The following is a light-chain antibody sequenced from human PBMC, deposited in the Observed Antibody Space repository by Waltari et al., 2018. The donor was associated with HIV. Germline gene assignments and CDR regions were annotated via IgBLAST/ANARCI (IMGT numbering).Light chain of an antibody. J-gene: IGLJ3*02. CDR1: TGAATSGPY. CDR3: LLSYSGTRV. CDR2: DTN. V-gene: IGLV7-46*01. Sequence: QAVVTQEPSLTVSPGGTVTLTCGSSTGAATSGPYPYWFQQKPGQAPTTLIYDTNTKHSWTPARFSGSLLGGKAALTLSGAQPEDEAEYYCLLSYSGTRVFGGGTKLTVL.